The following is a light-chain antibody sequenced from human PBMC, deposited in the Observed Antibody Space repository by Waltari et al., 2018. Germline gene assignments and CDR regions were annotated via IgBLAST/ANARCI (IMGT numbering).Light chain of an antibody. CDR1: SSNIGAGHV. Sequence: QSVLTPPPAVSGAPGQRVTIPCTGSSSNIGAGHVVHWYQQLPGTAPKLLIYDNTNRPSGVPDRVSGSKSGTSASLAITGLQADDEADYYCQSYDSSLLWVFGGGTKLTVL. J-gene: IGLJ3*02. CDR3: QSYDSSLLWV. CDR2: DNT. V-gene: IGLV1-40*01.